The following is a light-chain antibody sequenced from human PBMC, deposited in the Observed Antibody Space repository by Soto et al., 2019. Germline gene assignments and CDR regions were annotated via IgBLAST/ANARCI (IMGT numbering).Light chain of an antibody. CDR1: QSVKSR. J-gene: IGKJ4*01. CDR3: QQYDEWQLT. Sequence: ERVMTQAPAALSVSPGERATLSCRASQSVKSRLAWYQQKPGQAPRLLIYDAFTRATGIPARFSGSASGTEFTLTISSLQSEDFDAYYCQQYDEWQLTLGGGTKGGYQ. V-gene: IGKV3-15*01. CDR2: DAF.